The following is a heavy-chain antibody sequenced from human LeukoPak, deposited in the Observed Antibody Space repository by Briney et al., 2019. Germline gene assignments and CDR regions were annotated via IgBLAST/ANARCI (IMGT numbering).Heavy chain of an antibody. J-gene: IGHJ6*04. CDR2: IIPIFGTA. Sequence: ASVNVSCKASGHTFHRVALSWVRLAPGQGLEWMGGIIPIFGTANYAQRFLDRVTITSDESTSTAYMEINSLTSEDTAVYYCARLSDPSKSPGPLDIWGKGTTVTVSS. CDR1: GHTFHRVA. V-gene: IGHV1-69*13. CDR3: ARLSDPSKSPGPLDI. D-gene: IGHD4-11*01.